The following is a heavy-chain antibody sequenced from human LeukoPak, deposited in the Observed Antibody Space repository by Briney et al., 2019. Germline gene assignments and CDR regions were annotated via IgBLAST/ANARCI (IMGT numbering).Heavy chain of an antibody. CDR1: GFTLSDYY. Sequence: KPGGSLRLSCAASGFTLSDYYMSWIRQTPGKGLEWIGEINHSGSTNYNPSLKSRVTISVDTSKSQFSLKLNSMTAADTAVYYCARGAQTYYDKAPVDYWGQGTLVTVSS. V-gene: IGHV4-34*01. CDR2: INHSGST. D-gene: IGHD3-22*01. CDR3: ARGAQTYYDKAPVDY. J-gene: IGHJ4*02.